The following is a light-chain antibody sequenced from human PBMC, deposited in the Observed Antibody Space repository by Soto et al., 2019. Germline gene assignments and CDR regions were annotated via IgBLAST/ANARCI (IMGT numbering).Light chain of an antibody. V-gene: IGLV2-14*01. J-gene: IGLJ1*01. CDR3: SSYSISTAYL. Sequence: QSALTQPASVSGSPGQSITFSCTGTSSDVGGYDYVSWYQLHPGKAPKLMVFEVSNRPSGVSYRFSGSKSGNTTSLTISGLQAEDEADYFCSSYSISTAYLFGTGTKVTVL. CDR1: SSDVGGYDY. CDR2: EVS.